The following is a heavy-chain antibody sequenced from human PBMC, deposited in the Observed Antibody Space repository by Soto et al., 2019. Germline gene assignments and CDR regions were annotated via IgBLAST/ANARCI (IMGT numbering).Heavy chain of an antibody. CDR1: GYTFTSYY. Sequence: ASVKVSCKASGYTFTSYYMHWVRQAPGQGLEWMGMINPSGGSTSYAQKFQGRVTMTRDASTSTVYMELSSLRSEDTAVYYCARELDPVDNMTTHAGGAFDLWGEET. J-gene: IGHJ3*01. CDR3: ARELDPVDNMTTHAGGAFDL. D-gene: IGHD2-15*01. CDR2: INPSGGST. V-gene: IGHV1-46*01.